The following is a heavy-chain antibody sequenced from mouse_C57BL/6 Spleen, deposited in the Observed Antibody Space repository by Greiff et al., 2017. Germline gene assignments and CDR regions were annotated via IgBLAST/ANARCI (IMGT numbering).Heavy chain of an antibody. CDR1: GYTFTSYW. J-gene: IGHJ2*01. CDR3: ARDDYDGYYFDY. V-gene: IGHV1-7*01. CDR2: INPSSGYT. Sequence: QVQLQQSGAELAKPGASVKLSCKASGYTFTSYWMHWVKQRPGQGLEWIGYINPSSGYTKYNQKFKDKDTLTADKSSSTAYMQLSSLTYEDSAVYYCARDDYDGYYFDYWGQGTTLTVSS. D-gene: IGHD2-4*01.